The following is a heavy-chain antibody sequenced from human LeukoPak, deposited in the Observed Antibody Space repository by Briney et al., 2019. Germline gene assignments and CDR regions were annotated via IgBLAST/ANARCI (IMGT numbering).Heavy chain of an antibody. V-gene: IGHV3-21*05. Sequence: PGGSLRLSCAASGLTFSSYEMNWVRQAPGKGLEWVSYISSSSSYTNYADSVKGRFTISRDNAKNSLYLQMNSLRAEDTAVYYCARWEPYYYGSGDYWGQGTLVTVSS. CDR1: GLTFSSYE. CDR2: ISSSSSYT. CDR3: ARWEPYYYGSGDY. D-gene: IGHD3-10*01. J-gene: IGHJ4*02.